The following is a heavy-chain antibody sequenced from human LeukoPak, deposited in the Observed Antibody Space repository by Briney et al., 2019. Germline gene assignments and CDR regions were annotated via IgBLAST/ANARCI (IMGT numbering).Heavy chain of an antibody. J-gene: IGHJ4*02. CDR1: GFTFTIYA. D-gene: IGHD2-2*01. CDR3: AKSGSVPPDH. Sequence: PGGSLRLSCAASGFTFTIYAMSWVRQSPGKGLEWVSSISDSGDRTYYADSVKGRFTISRDNSRNTLYLQVNSLRAEDTAVYYCAKSGSVPPDHWGQGTLVTVSS. CDR2: ISDSGDRT. V-gene: IGHV3-23*01.